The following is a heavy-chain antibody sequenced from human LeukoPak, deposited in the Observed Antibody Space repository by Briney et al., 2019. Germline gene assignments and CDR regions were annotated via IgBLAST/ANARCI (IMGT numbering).Heavy chain of an antibody. CDR2: IRSDGRST. CDR1: GCTFSNSW. CDR3: AREGEAGSFDY. J-gene: IGHJ4*02. D-gene: IGHD1-26*01. Sequence: GGSLRLSCAASGCTFSNSWMHWVRQAPGKGLVWVSLIRSDGRSTTYADSVRGRFTISRDNAKSTMYLQMNSLRAEDTAVYYCAREGEAGSFDYWGQGTLVTVSS. V-gene: IGHV3-74*01.